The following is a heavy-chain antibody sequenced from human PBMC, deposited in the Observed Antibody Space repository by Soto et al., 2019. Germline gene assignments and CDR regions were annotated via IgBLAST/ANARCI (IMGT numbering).Heavy chain of an antibody. Sequence: GGSLRLSCAASGFTFSSYWMSWVRQAPGKGLEWVANIKQDGSEKYYVDSVKGRFTISRDNAKNSLYLQMNSLRAEDTAVYDCARDGVVIQGDAFDIWGQGTMVTVSS. V-gene: IGHV3-7*01. J-gene: IGHJ3*02. CDR2: IKQDGSEK. D-gene: IGHD3-3*01. CDR3: ARDGVVIQGDAFDI. CDR1: GFTFSSYW.